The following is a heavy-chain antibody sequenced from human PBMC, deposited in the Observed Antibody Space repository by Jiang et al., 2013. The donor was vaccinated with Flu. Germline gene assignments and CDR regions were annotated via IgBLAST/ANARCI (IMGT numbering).Heavy chain of an antibody. Sequence: SLTSYWISWVRQMPGKGLEWMGRIDPSDSYTNYSPSFQGHVTISADKSISTAYLQWSSLKASDTAMYYCASRGYSNSRDHWGQGTLVTVSS. V-gene: IGHV5-10-1*01. CDR2: IDPSDSYT. CDR3: ASRGYSNSRDH. CDR1: SLTSYW. J-gene: IGHJ4*02. D-gene: IGHD6-6*01.